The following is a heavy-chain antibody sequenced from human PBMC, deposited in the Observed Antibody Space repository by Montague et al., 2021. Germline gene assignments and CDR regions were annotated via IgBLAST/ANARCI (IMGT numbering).Heavy chain of an antibody. Sequence: SETLSLTCTVSGGSISSNSYWWAWIRQPPGKGLEYVGTTFNTGSYYYSPSLKSRVTISVNTSKNKFSLRLSAVTAADTDVYYCARSLYCIGGSCYSGFDPWGQGTLVTVSS. V-gene: IGHV4-39*01. J-gene: IGHJ5*02. CDR3: ARSLYCIGGSCYSGFDP. CDR2: TFNTGSY. D-gene: IGHD2-15*01. CDR1: GGSISSNSYW.